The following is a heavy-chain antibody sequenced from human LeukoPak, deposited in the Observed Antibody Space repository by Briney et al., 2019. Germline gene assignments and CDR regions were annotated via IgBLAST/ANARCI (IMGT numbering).Heavy chain of an antibody. J-gene: IGHJ3*02. CDR3: ARGYYDSSGSHDAFDI. Sequence: GGSLRLSCAASGFTFSSYSMNWVRQAPGKGLEWVSSISGSSSYIYHADSVKGRFTISRDNSKNTLYLQMNSLRAEDTAVYYCARGYYDSSGSHDAFDIWGQGTMVTVSS. D-gene: IGHD3-22*01. V-gene: IGHV3-21*04. CDR1: GFTFSSYS. CDR2: ISGSSSYI.